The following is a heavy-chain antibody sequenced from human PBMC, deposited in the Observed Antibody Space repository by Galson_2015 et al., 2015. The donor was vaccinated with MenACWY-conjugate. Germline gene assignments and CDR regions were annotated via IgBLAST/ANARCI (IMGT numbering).Heavy chain of an antibody. CDR1: GFTFSSFT. CDR3: AKDHGDIVTTCFYFDD. D-gene: IGHD4-11*01. Sequence: SLRLSCAASGFTFSSFTMNWVRQAPGRGLERISTTSGRGHATYFAASVKGRFTVSRDNSKNTLSLQMNSLRAEDTAKYYCAKDHGDIVTTCFYFDDWGQGALVTASS. V-gene: IGHV3-23*01. J-gene: IGHJ4*02. CDR2: TSGRGHAT.